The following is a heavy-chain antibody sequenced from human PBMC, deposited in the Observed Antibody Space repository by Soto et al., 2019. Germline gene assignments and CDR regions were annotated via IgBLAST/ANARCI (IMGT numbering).Heavy chain of an antibody. J-gene: IGHJ3*02. Sequence: GGSLRLSCAASGFTFSSYSMNWVRQAPGKGLEWVSSISSSSSYIYYADSVKGRFTISRDNAKNSLYLQMNSLRAEDTAVYYCARDPRISPAFDIWGQGTMVTVSS. CDR1: GFTFSSYS. CDR2: ISSSSSYI. CDR3: ARDPRISPAFDI. V-gene: IGHV3-21*01.